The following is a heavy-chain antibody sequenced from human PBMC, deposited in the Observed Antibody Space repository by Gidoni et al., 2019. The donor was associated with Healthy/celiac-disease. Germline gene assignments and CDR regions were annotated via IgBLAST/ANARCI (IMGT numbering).Heavy chain of an antibody. CDR2: ISSSSSYI. CDR3: ARDLPGIAAAGTLGMDV. Sequence: EVQLVESGGGLVKPGGSLRLSCAASGFTFSSYSMNWVRQAPGKGLEWVSSISSSSSYIYYADSVKGRFTISRDNAKNSLYLQMNSLRAEDTAVYYCARDLPGIAAAGTLGMDVWGQGTTVTVSS. D-gene: IGHD6-13*01. V-gene: IGHV3-21*01. CDR1: GFTFSSYS. J-gene: IGHJ6*02.